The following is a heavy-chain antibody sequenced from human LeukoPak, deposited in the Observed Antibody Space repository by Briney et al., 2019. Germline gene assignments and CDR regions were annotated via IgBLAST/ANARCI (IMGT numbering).Heavy chain of an antibody. V-gene: IGHV3-30*18. CDR3: AKYKDTSGYVDY. Sequence: PGKSLRLSCAASGFTFNNYGMHWVRQAPGKGLEWVAVISYDGRNIHYPDSVKGRFTISRDNSKNTLYLQMNSLRAEDTAVYYCAKYKDTSGYVDYWGQGTLVTVSS. D-gene: IGHD3-22*01. J-gene: IGHJ4*02. CDR1: GFTFNNYG. CDR2: ISYDGRNI.